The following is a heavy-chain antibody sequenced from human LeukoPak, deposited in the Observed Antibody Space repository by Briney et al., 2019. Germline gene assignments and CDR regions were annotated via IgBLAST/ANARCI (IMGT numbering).Heavy chain of an antibody. Sequence: SETLSLTCSVSGDSISTSSYYWGWIRQPPGKGLEWIGTIYYSGSTYYNPSLTSRVTISVDTSKNQFSLKLSSVTAADTAVYYCARGKEVITMLRGLKPGYYFDYWGQGTLVTVSS. CDR2: IYYSGST. V-gene: IGHV4-39*07. CDR1: GDSISTSSYY. J-gene: IGHJ4*02. D-gene: IGHD3-10*01. CDR3: ARGKEVITMLRGLKPGYYFDY.